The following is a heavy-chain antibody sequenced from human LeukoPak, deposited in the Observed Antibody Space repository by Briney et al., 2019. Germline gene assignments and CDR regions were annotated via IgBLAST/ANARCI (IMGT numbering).Heavy chain of an antibody. D-gene: IGHD6-13*01. J-gene: IGHJ6*03. CDR1: EFIFRNYG. Sequence: PGGSLRLSCAASEFIFRNYGMHWVRQAPGKGLEWVALISSDGSNKYYGDSVKGRFTISRDNAKNSLYLQMNSLRAEDTAVYYCARDLGYSSSWYWTPDQTPYYMDVWGKGTTVTVSS. V-gene: IGHV3-30*03. CDR3: ARDLGYSSSWYWTPDQTPYYMDV. CDR2: ISSDGSNK.